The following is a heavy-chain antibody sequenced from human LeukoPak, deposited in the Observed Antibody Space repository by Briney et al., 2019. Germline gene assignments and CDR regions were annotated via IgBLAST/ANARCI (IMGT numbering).Heavy chain of an antibody. CDR3: AKGSSPGVPWTGFDH. V-gene: IGHV3-23*01. J-gene: IGHJ4*02. CDR2: ITGSGDTT. CDR1: GFTFSTYA. D-gene: IGHD1-14*01. Sequence: GGSLRLSCEASGFTFSTYALGWVRQAPGKRLQWVSSITGSGDTTYYADSVKGRFTISRDNSKDTLYLQMRRLRPDDTALYYCAKGSSPGVPWTGFDHWGQGALVTVSS.